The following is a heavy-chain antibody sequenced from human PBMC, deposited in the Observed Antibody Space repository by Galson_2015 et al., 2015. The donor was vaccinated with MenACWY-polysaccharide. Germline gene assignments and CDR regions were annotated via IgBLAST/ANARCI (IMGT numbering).Heavy chain of an antibody. CDR1: GYIFTNYY. CDR3: ARGFCNGTSCRTTLRWGYFDP. Sequence: QSGAEVKKPGTSVKVSCKASGYIFTNYYLHWVRQAPGQGLEWMGVINPTGGSTMYAQNFKGRFTMTRDTSTDTLYMTLSSLRFEDTAMYFCARGFCNGTSCRTTLRWGYFDPWGQGTLVTVSS. CDR2: INPTGGST. J-gene: IGHJ5*02. V-gene: IGHV1-46*01. D-gene: IGHD2/OR15-2a*01.